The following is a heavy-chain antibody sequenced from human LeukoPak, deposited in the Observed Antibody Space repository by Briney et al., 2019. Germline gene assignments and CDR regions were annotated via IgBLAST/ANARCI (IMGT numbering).Heavy chain of an antibody. V-gene: IGHV1-2*02. D-gene: IGHD3-16*02. Sequence: VKVSFKASGYTFPDYYMHWVRQAPGQGLEWMGWINPNSGGTNYAQKFQGRVTMTKDTSISTAYMELSRLRSDDTAVYYCARATSLGELSHMDVWGKGTTVTGSS. CDR3: ARATSLGELSHMDV. J-gene: IGHJ6*03. CDR1: GYTFPDYY. CDR2: INPNSGGT.